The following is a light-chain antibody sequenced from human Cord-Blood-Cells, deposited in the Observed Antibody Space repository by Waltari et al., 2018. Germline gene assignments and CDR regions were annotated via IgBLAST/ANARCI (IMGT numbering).Light chain of an antibody. Sequence: QSALTQPASVSGSPGQSITISCTGTSSDVGGYNHVSWYQQHPGKAPKLMIYDVSNRPSVVSNRFAGSKSGNTASLTISGLQAEDEADYYCSSYTSSSTLVFGGGTKLTVL. V-gene: IGLV2-14*01. J-gene: IGLJ2*01. CDR2: DVS. CDR3: SSYTSSSTLV. CDR1: SSDVGGYNH.